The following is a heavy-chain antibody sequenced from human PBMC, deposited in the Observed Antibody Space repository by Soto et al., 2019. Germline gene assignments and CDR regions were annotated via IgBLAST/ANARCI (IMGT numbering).Heavy chain of an antibody. V-gene: IGHV3-30-3*01. CDR2: ISYDGSNK. Sequence: QVQLVESGGGVVQPGRSLRLSCAASGFTFSSYAMHWVRQAPGKGLEWVAVISYDGSNKYYADSVKGRFTISRDNSKNTLYLQMNSLRAEDTAVYYCARDHSKGYYYYGMDVWGQGTTVTVSS. J-gene: IGHJ6*02. CDR1: GFTFSSYA. D-gene: IGHD4-4*01. CDR3: ARDHSKGYYYYGMDV.